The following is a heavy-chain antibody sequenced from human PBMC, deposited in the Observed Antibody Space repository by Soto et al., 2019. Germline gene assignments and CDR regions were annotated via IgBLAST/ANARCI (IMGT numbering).Heavy chain of an antibody. D-gene: IGHD6-19*01. V-gene: IGHV1-3*05. CDR3: PSVSGHSLPDY. J-gene: IGHJ4*02. CDR2: INAGNGNK. CDR1: GYTFTNYA. Sequence: QVQLVQSGAEEKKPGASVKVSCKASGYTFTNYATHWVRQAPGQRLEWMGWINAGNGNKNYSQTFPGSVTITRQTSASTAYMELSSLRPADTAVYYCPSVSGHSLPDYWGQGTLVTVSS.